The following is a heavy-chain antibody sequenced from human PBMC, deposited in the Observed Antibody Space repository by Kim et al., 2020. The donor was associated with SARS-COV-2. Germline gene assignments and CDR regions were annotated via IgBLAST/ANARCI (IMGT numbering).Heavy chain of an antibody. D-gene: IGHD3-22*01. V-gene: IGHV3-23*01. J-gene: IGHJ4*02. Sequence: DRFTISRDNSKNTLYLQMNSLRAEDTAVYYCAKEILSTYYYDSSGYYFDYWGQGTLVTVSS. CDR3: AKEILSTYYYDSSGYYFDY.